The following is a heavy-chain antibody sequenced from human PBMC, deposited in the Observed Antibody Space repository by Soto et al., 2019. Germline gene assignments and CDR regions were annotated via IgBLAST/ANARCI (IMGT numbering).Heavy chain of an antibody. CDR3: AKGAGRDGYNTA. CDR2: IFYTGIT. J-gene: IGHJ4*02. CDR1: GDSISSSY. V-gene: IGHV4-59*01. Sequence: QVQLQQSGPGLMKPSETLSLTCTVSGDSISSSYWSWFRQPPGKGLEYIGYIFYTGITNYNPSLKSRVTISMDTSKNQFSLNLNSVTAAGTAVYYCAKGAGRDGYNTARGQGTLVTVSA. D-gene: IGHD5-12*01.